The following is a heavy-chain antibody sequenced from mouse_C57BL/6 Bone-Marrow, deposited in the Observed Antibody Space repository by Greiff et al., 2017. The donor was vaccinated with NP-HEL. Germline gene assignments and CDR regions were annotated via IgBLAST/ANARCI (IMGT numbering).Heavy chain of an antibody. CDR2: IRSKSNNYAT. CDR3: VRPYDYDGGYAMDY. J-gene: IGHJ4*01. CDR1: GFSFNTYA. Sequence: EVQLVESGGGLVQPKGSLKLSCAASGFSFNTYAMNWVRQAPGKGLEWVARIRSKSNNYATYYADSVKDRFTISRDDSESMLYLQMNNLKTEDTAMYYCVRPYDYDGGYAMDYWGQGTSVTVSS. D-gene: IGHD2-4*01. V-gene: IGHV10-1*01.